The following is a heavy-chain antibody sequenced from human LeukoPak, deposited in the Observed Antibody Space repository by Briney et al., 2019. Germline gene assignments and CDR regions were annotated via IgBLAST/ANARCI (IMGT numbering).Heavy chain of an antibody. J-gene: IGHJ5*02. CDR3: AKDYRFGRAFAMVRGGVDP. V-gene: IGHV3-30*18. CDR1: GFTFSSYG. CDR2: ISYDGSNK. Sequence: GGSLRLSCAASGFTFSSYGMHWVRQAPGKGLEWVAVISYDGSNKYYADSVKGRFTISRDNSKNTLYLQMNSLRAEDTAVYYCAKDYRFGRAFAMVRGGVDPWGQGTLVTVSS. D-gene: IGHD3-10*01.